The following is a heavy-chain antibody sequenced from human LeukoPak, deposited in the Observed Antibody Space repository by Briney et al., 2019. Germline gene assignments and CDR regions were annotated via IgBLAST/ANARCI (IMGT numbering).Heavy chain of an antibody. CDR3: ARSGAATDAFDI. CDR2: IYYSGST. J-gene: IGHJ3*02. D-gene: IGHD3-10*01. CDR1: SGSISSYY. Sequence: SETLSLTCTVPSGSISSYYRSWIRQSPGKGLEWIGYIYYSGSTNYNPSLKSRVTISVDTSKNQFSLKLSSVTAADTAVYYCARSGAATDAFDIWGQGTMVTVSS. V-gene: IGHV4-59*01.